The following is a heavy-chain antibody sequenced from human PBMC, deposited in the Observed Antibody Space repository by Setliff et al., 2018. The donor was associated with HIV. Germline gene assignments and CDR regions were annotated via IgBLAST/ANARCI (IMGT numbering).Heavy chain of an antibody. V-gene: IGHV4-59*11. CDR3: ARQGYIYGYPLNWFDP. D-gene: IGHD5-18*01. CDR2: IYYSGST. Sequence: SETLSLTCTVSGGSISSHYWNWIRQPPGKGLEWIGYIYYSGSTNYNPSLKSRVTISVDTSKNQFSLKLSSVTAADTAFYYCARQGYIYGYPLNWFDPWGQGTLVTVSS. CDR1: GGSISSHY. J-gene: IGHJ5*02.